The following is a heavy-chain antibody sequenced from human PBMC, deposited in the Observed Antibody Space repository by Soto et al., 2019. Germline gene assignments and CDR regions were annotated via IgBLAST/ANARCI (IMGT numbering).Heavy chain of an antibody. D-gene: IGHD5-18*01. Sequence: GASVKVSCKASGYTFTGYAMHWVRQAPGQRLEWMEWISAYNGNTNYAQKLQGRVTMTTDTSTSSAYMELRSLRSDDTAVYYCARVSGGYSYGTNWGQGTLVTVSS. V-gene: IGHV1-18*01. CDR2: ISAYNGNT. CDR3: ARVSGGYSYGTN. CDR1: GYTFTGYA. J-gene: IGHJ4*02.